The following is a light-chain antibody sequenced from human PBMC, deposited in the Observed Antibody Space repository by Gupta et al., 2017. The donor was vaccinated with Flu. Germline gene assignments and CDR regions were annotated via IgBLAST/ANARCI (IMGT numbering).Light chain of an antibody. CDR3: QQTVNSPYT. V-gene: IGKV1-39*01. CDR1: QSVNNY. Sequence: DIQMTQSPSSLSASVGDRVTITCRAGQSVNNYLNWYQKKPGKAPKLLIYAASSLQSGVPSRFTGSGSETXFTLTIXSLQPEDDATYFCQQTVNSPYTFGXGTRLEIK. J-gene: IGKJ2*01. CDR2: AAS.